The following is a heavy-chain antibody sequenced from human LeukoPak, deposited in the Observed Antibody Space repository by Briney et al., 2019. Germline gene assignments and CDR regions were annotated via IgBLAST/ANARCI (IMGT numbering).Heavy chain of an antibody. CDR2: ISDSGST. J-gene: IGHJ4*02. CDR1: GGSLSTHH. CDR3: ARGYDSSAYYPFNY. D-gene: IGHD3-22*01. Sequence: SETLSLTCVVSGGSLSTHHWSWIRQSPGRGLEWIGYISDSGSTNYNPSLKSRVTISVDTSQNQFSLMLSSVTAADTAVYYCARGYDSSAYYPFNYWGQGTQVTVSS. V-gene: IGHV4-59*11.